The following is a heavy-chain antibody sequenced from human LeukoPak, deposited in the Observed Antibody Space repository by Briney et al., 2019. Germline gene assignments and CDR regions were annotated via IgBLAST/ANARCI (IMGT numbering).Heavy chain of an antibody. Sequence: GGSLRLSCAASGFTFSSYSMNWVRQAPGKGLEWVGRIKSKSDGGTTDYAAPVKGRFTISRDDSENTLYLQMNSLKTEDTAVYYCTTDRYYDAAYTTWGQGTLVTVSS. CDR1: GFTFSSYS. CDR2: IKSKSDGGTT. J-gene: IGHJ4*02. D-gene: IGHD3-22*01. CDR3: TTDRYYDAAYTT. V-gene: IGHV3-15*01.